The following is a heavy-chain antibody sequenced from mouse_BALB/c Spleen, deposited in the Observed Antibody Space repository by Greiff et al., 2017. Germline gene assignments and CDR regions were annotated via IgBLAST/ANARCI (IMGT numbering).Heavy chain of an antibody. D-gene: IGHD2-3*01. V-gene: IGHV5-6*01. CDR1: GFTFSSYG. CDR3: ARHESDGYYGPFDY. CDR2: ISSGGSYT. Sequence: EVKLMESGGDLVKPGGSLKLSCAASGFTFSSYGMSWVRQTPDKRLEWVATISSGGSYTYYPDSVKGRFTISRDNAKNTLYLQMSSLKSEDTAMYYCARHESDGYYGPFDYWGQGTTLTVSS. J-gene: IGHJ2*01.